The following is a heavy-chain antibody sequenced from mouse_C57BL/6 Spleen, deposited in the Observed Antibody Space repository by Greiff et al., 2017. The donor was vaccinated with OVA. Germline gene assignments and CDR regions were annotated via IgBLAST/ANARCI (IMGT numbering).Heavy chain of an antibody. CDR1: GYTFTSYW. D-gene: IGHD2-4*01. CDR2: INPSNGGT. J-gene: IGHJ4*01. V-gene: IGHV1-53*01. Sequence: QVQLQQPGPELVKPGASVKLSCKASGYTFTSYWMHWVKQRPGQGLEWIGNINPSNGGTNYNEKFKSKATLTTDKSSSTAYMQLSSLTSEDSAVYYCARSVVYYDYDEGAMDYWGQGTSVTVSS. CDR3: ARSVVYYDYDEGAMDY.